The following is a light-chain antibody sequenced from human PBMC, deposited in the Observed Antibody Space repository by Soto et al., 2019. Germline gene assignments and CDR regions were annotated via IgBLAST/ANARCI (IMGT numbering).Light chain of an antibody. CDR2: DAS. J-gene: IGKJ1*01. CDR3: QQYNSSVWT. Sequence: DIQMTQSPSTLSASVGDRVTITCRASQSISSWLAWYQQKPGKAPKLLIYDASSLESGVPSRFSGSGSVTEFTLTISSLQPDDFATYYCQQYNSSVWTFGQGTKVEIK. CDR1: QSISSW. V-gene: IGKV1-5*01.